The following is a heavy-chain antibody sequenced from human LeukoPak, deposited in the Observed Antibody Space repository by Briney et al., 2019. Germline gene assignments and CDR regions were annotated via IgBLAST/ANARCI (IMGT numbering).Heavy chain of an antibody. Sequence: SETLSLTCAVSGVSISSSEWWIWVRQPPGQGLEWIGETHRAGRTRYNPSLKSRVTISMDYSKNQFSLKLTSVTAADTAIYYCGKTDIYFNPIDYWGPGSQVTVSS. J-gene: IGHJ4*02. CDR3: GKTDIYFNPIDY. D-gene: IGHD3-9*01. V-gene: IGHV4-4*02. CDR1: GVSISSSEW. CDR2: THRAGRT.